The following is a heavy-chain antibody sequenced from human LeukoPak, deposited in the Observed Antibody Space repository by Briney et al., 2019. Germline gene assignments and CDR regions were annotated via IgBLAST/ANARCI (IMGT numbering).Heavy chain of an antibody. Sequence: GGSLRLSCAASGFTFSSYWMSWVRQAPGKGLEWVANIKQDGSEKYYVDSVKGRFTISRDNAKNSLYLQMNSLRAEDTAVYYCARDRERALWFGDGYYYYGMDVWGQGTTVTVSS. V-gene: IGHV3-7*01. D-gene: IGHD3-10*01. CDR2: IKQDGSEK. CDR1: GFTFSSYW. CDR3: ARDRERALWFGDGYYYYGMDV. J-gene: IGHJ6*02.